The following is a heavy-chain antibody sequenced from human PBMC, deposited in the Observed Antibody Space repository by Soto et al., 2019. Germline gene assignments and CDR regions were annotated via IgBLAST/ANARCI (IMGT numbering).Heavy chain of an antibody. J-gene: IGHJ4*02. Sequence: GGSLRLSCAASGFTFSPYWMHWSRQVPGKGLEWVSRINSDASHTYYADSVKGRFTISRDNAKNTLHLEMNSLRAEDTAVYYCANGAIRGSIPVDYWGQGTLVTVSS. CDR3: ANGAIRGSIPVDY. V-gene: IGHV3-74*01. CDR1: GFTFSPYW. CDR2: INSDASHT. D-gene: IGHD2-21*01.